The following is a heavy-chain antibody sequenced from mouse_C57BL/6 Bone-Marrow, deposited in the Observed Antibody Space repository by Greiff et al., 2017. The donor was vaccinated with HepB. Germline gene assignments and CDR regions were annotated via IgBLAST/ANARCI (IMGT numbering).Heavy chain of an antibody. V-gene: IGHV1-55*01. CDR2: IYPGSGST. D-gene: IGHD2-5*01. CDR1: GYTFTSYW. Sequence: QVQLQQSGAELVKPGASVKMSCKASGYTFTSYWITWVKQRPGQGLEWNGDIYPGSGSTNYNEKFKSKATLTVDTSSSTAYMHLSSLTSEDSAVYYCAREVYSNGYYYAMDYWGQGTSVTVSS. J-gene: IGHJ4*01. CDR3: AREVYSNGYYYAMDY.